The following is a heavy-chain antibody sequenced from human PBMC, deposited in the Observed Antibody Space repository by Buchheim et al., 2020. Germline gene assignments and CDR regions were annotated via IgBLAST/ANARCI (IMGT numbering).Heavy chain of an antibody. Sequence: EIQLVESGGDLVQPGGSLRLSCAASGFTFSSYAMNWVRQGPGKGLEWIAYISSSTTTIYYADSVEGRFTVSRDNDRKSLSLQMDSLRDEDTAVYYCARDRLGGGFWGQGTL. CDR3: ARDRLGGGF. V-gene: IGHV3-48*02. CDR2: ISSSTTTI. D-gene: IGHD6-25*01. CDR1: GFTFSSYA. J-gene: IGHJ4*02.